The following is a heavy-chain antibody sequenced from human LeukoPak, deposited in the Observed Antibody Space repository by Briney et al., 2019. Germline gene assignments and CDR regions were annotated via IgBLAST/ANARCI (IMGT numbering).Heavy chain of an antibody. CDR2: INLNGGST. CDR1: GFTFSSYA. J-gene: IGHJ4*02. CDR3: ARGNSNFDY. Sequence: GGSLRLSCAASGFTFSSYAMSWVRQAPGKGLEWVSGINLNGGSTGYADSVKGRFTISRDNAKNSLYLQMNSLRAEDTALYYCARGNSNFDYWGQGTLVTVSS. D-gene: IGHD4-11*01. V-gene: IGHV3-20*04.